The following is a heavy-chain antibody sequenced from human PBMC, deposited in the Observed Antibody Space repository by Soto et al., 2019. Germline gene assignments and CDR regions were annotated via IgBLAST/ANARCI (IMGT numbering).Heavy chain of an antibody. J-gene: IGHJ4*02. D-gene: IGHD4-4*01. CDR3: ARDFGTTVTNCPLYYFDY. Sequence: QVQLVESGGGVVQPGRSLRLSCAASGFTFSSYAMHWVRQAPGKGLEWVAVISYDGSNKYYADSVKGRFTISRDNSKNTLYLQMNSLRAEDTAVYYCARDFGTTVTNCPLYYFDYWGQGTLVTVSS. CDR1: GFTFSSYA. CDR2: ISYDGSNK. V-gene: IGHV3-30-3*01.